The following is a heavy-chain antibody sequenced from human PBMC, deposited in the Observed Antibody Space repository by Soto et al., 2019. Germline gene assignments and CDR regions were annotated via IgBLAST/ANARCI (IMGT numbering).Heavy chain of an antibody. J-gene: IGHJ4*02. D-gene: IGHD6-13*01. CDR1: GFTFSDYA. V-gene: IGHV3-23*01. Sequence: EVQLLESGGGLVQPGGSLRLSCAGSGFTFSDYAISWVRQAPGKGLEWVSAMSGSGGSIYYADSVKGRFTISRDNSKYTVYLQKSSLRGEDTAIYYCANTFGSNWLLDYWGRGTLVTVSS. CDR3: ANTFGSNWLLDY. CDR2: MSGSGGSI.